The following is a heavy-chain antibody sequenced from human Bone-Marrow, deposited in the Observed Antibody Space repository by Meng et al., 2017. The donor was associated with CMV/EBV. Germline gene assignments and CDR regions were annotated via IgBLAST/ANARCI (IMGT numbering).Heavy chain of an antibody. CDR2: IIPIFGTA. V-gene: IGHV1-69*05. CDR1: GGTFSSYA. J-gene: IGHJ6*02. Sequence: SVKVSCKASGGTFSSYAISWVRQAPGQELEWMGGIIPIFGTANYAQKFQGRVTITTDESTSTAYMELSSLRSEDTAVYYCARERCSSTSCWAYYYYGMDVWGQGTTVTVSS. D-gene: IGHD2-2*01. CDR3: ARERCSSTSCWAYYYYGMDV.